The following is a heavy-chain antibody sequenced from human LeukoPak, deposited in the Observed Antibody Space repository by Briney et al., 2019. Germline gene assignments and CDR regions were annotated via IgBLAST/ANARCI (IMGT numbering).Heavy chain of an antibody. V-gene: IGHV4-59*08. CDR2: IYYSGST. CDR3: ASGGTRVATISYYYGMDV. J-gene: IGHJ6*02. Sequence: SETLSLTCTVSGGSISSYYWSWIRQPPGKGLEWIGYIYYSGSTNYNPSLKSRVTISVGTSKNQFSLKLSSVTAADTAVYYCASGGTRVATISYYYGMDVWGQGATVTVSS. D-gene: IGHD5-12*01. CDR1: GGSISSYY.